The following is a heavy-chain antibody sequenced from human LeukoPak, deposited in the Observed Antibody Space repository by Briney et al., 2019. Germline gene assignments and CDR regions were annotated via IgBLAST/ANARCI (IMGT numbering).Heavy chain of an antibody. CDR2: IWNDGSIK. CDR1: GFTFSIYG. V-gene: IGHV3-33*06. J-gene: IGHJ4*02. Sequence: GGSLRLSCAASGFTFSIYGMHWVRQAPGKGLEWVAVIWNDGSIKYYADSVKGRFTISRDNSKNTLYLQMNSLRAEDTAVYYCAKIAARLATCYYFDYWGQGTLVTVSS. D-gene: IGHD6-6*01. CDR3: AKIAARLATCYYFDY.